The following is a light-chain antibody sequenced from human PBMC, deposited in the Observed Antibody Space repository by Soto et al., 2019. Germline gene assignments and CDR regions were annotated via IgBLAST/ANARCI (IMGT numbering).Light chain of an antibody. CDR3: QPNYDTPIT. Sequence: DFEMTECPSSLSAFVGDRLAMACRASQSIGTFLSWYQQKSGRARTLLIYAAYSLQIGVPSRFSGSGSGTNFTLTISSLQPEDFATYFCQPNYDTPITFGPVTRLEIK. CDR1: QSIGTF. V-gene: IGKV1-39*01. CDR2: AAY. J-gene: IGKJ5*01.